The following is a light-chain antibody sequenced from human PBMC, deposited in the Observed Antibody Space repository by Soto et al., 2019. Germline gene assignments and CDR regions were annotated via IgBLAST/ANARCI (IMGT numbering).Light chain of an antibody. V-gene: IGKV3-15*01. CDR2: DAS. CDR1: QNIRSS. J-gene: IGKJ2*01. CDR3: QQYDIWPPYT. Sequence: EVVMTQSPASLSAAPGERVTLSCRASQNIRSSLAWYQQRPGQAPRLLIYDASTSATGIPPRFSGGGSGTEFSVAISSLQSEAFAIYYCQQYDIWPPYTFGQGTKVEF.